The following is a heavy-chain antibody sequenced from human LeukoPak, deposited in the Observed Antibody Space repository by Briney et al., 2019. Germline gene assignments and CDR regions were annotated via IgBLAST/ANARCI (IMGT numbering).Heavy chain of an antibody. CDR3: ARDRSKRLGIDY. D-gene: IGHD7-27*01. Sequence: ASVKVSCKASGYTFTSYGISWVRQAPGQGLEWMGWINPNSGGTNYAQKFQGRVTMTRDTSISTAYMELSRLRSDDTAVYYCARDRSKRLGIDYWGQGTLVTVSS. V-gene: IGHV1-2*02. CDR2: INPNSGGT. J-gene: IGHJ4*02. CDR1: GYTFTSYG.